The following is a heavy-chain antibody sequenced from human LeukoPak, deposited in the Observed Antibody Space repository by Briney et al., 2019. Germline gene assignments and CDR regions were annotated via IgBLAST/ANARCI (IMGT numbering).Heavy chain of an antibody. Sequence: SETLSLTCTVSGGSISSYYWSWIRQPPGKGLEWIGYIYYSGSTNYNPSLKSRVTISVDTSKNQFSLKLSSVTAADTAVYYCARDGIAVAVEVDYWGQGTLVTVSS. CDR2: IYYSGST. V-gene: IGHV4-59*01. D-gene: IGHD6-19*01. CDR1: GGSISSYY. J-gene: IGHJ4*02. CDR3: ARDGIAVAVEVDY.